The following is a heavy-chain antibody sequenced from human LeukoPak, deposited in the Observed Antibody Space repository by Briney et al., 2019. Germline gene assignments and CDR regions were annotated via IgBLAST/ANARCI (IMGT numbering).Heavy chain of an antibody. D-gene: IGHD3-16*01. J-gene: IGHJ4*02. CDR1: GFTFSSYG. Sequence: PGNTLRLSCVASGFTFSSYGMHWVRQAPGKGLEWVSAISGSGGSTYYADSVKGRFTISRDNSKNTLYLQMNSLRAEDTAVYYCAKDRGATSGNPFDYWGQGTLVTVSS. V-gene: IGHV3-23*01. CDR2: ISGSGGST. CDR3: AKDRGATSGNPFDY.